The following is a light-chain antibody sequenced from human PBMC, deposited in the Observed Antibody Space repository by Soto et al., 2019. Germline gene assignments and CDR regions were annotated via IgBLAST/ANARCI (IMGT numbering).Light chain of an antibody. CDR1: QSVSSSY. V-gene: IGKV3-20*01. J-gene: IGKJ1*01. CDR3: QQYRT. Sequence: EIVLTQSPVTLSLSPGERATLSCRTSQSVSSSYLAWYQQKPGQAPRLLVYGASSRATGIPDRFSGSGSGTDFTLTISRLEPEDFAVYYCQQYRTFGQGTKVEIK. CDR2: GAS.